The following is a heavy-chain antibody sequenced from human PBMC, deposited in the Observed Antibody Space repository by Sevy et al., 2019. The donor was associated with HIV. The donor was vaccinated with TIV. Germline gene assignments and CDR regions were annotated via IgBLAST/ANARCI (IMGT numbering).Heavy chain of an antibody. CDR1: GYTFTGQY. CDR2: INPNSGDT. V-gene: IGHV1-2*02. CDR3: SRDLRLRGYSYGCFDY. D-gene: IGHD5-18*01. J-gene: IGHJ4*02. Sequence: ASVKVSCKASGYTFTGQYIHWVRQARGQGLEWMGWINPNSGDTNYAQEFQGRVTMTRDTSISTAYMELSGLKSDDTAVYYCSRDLRLRGYSYGCFDYWGQGTLVTVSS.